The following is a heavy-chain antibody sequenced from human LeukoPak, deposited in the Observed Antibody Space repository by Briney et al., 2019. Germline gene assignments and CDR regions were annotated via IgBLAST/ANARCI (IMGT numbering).Heavy chain of an antibody. D-gene: IGHD1-14*01. CDR2: IRNDGSNK. CDR3: AIGPPRGFDY. V-gene: IGHV3-30*02. J-gene: IGHJ4*02. CDR1: GFTFSSYG. Sequence: PGGSLRLSCAASGFTFSSYGMHWVRQAPGKGLEWVAFIRNDGSNKYYADSVKGRFTISRDNSKNTLYLQMNSLRAEDTAVYYCAIGPPRGFDYWGQGTLVTVSS.